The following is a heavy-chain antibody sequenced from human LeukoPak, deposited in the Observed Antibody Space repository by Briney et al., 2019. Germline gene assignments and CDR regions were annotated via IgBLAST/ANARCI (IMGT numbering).Heavy chain of an antibody. CDR2: INSDGSST. Sequence: GGSLRLSCAASGFTFSSYWMHWVRRVPGKGLVWVSRINSDGSSTSYADSVKGRFTISRDNTKNTLYLQMNSLRAEDTAMYYCATSRTFDYWGQGTLVTVSS. D-gene: IGHD1-1*01. J-gene: IGHJ4*02. CDR3: ATSRTFDY. CDR1: GFTFSSYW. V-gene: IGHV3-74*01.